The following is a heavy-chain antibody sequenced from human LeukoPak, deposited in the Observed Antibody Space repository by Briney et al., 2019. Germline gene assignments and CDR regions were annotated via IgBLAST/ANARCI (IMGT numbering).Heavy chain of an antibody. CDR2: ISSSSSYI. J-gene: IGHJ4*02. Sequence: GGSLRLSCAASGFTFSSYSMNWVRQAPGKGLEWVSSISSSSSYIYYADSVKGRFTISRDNAKNTLYLQMNSLRAEDTAVYYCASAYGDYLDYWGQGTPVTVSS. CDR1: GFTFSSYS. V-gene: IGHV3-21*01. D-gene: IGHD4-17*01. CDR3: ASAYGDYLDY.